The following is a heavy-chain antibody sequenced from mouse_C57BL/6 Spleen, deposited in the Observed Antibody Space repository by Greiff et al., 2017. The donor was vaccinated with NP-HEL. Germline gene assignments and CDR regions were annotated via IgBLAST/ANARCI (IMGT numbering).Heavy chain of an antibody. Sequence: QVQLQQSGAELVRPGTSVKVSCKASGYAFTNYLIEWVKQRPGQGLEWIGVINPGSGGTNYNEKFKGKATLTADKSSSTAYMQLSSLTSEDSAVYFCARGDYDPLGSMDYWGQGTSVTVSS. V-gene: IGHV1-54*01. J-gene: IGHJ4*01. CDR2: INPGSGGT. D-gene: IGHD2-4*01. CDR1: GYAFTNYL. CDR3: ARGDYDPLGSMDY.